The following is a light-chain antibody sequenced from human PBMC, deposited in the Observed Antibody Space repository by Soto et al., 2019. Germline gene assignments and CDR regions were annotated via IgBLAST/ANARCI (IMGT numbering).Light chain of an antibody. CDR3: SSFTSSMTNV. V-gene: IGLV2-14*01. CDR1: SSEVGGYNS. CDR2: DVT. J-gene: IGLJ1*01. Sequence: QSVLTQPAPVSGSPGQSITLSFTGNSSEVGGYNSVSWYQQHPGKAPKLILYDVTDRPSGVSYRFSGSKSGNTASLTISGLQAADEADYFCSSFTSSMTNVFGSGTKVTV.